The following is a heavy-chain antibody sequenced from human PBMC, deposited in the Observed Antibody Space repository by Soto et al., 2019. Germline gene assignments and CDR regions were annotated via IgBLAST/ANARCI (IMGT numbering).Heavy chain of an antibody. Sequence: SETLSLTCTVSGGSISSGGYYWSWIRQHPGKGLEWIGYIYYSGSTYYNPSLKSRVTISVDTSKKQFSLKLSSVTAADTAVYYCARGTPGIAVAGRKKKGYFDYWGQGTLVTVSS. D-gene: IGHD6-19*01. CDR3: ARGTPGIAVAGRKKKGYFDY. V-gene: IGHV4-31*03. CDR2: IYYSGST. CDR1: GGSISSGGYY. J-gene: IGHJ4*02.